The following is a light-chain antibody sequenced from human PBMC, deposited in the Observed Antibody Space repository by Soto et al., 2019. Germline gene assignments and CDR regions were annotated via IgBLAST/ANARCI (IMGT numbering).Light chain of an antibody. J-gene: IGLJ1*01. Sequence: QSALTQPASVSGSPGQSITISCTGTSSDVGGYDYVSWYQQHPGKAPKLMIYHVSNRPSGVSNRFSGSKSGNTASLTISGLLAEDEADYYCSSYTTNSTRVFGTGTKLTVL. CDR2: HVS. CDR3: SSYTTNSTRV. V-gene: IGLV2-14*03. CDR1: SSDVGGYDY.